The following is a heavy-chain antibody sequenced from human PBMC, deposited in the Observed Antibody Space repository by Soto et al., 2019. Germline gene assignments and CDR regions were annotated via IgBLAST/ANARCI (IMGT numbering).Heavy chain of an antibody. J-gene: IGHJ4*02. CDR2: ISAYNGNT. V-gene: IGHV1-18*04. CDR1: FYTFTSYS. CDR3: ARSPTFDY. Sequence: SMKVSCKASFYTFTSYSISWVRQAPGQGLEWMGWISAYNGNTNYAQKLQGRVTMTTDTSTSTAYMELRSLRSDDTAVYYCARSPTFDYWGQGTLVTVSS.